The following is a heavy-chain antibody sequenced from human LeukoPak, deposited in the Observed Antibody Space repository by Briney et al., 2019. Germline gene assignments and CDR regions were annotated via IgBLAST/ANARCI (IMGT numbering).Heavy chain of an antibody. J-gene: IGHJ4*02. CDR3: AREGEEYQLLHGPFDY. V-gene: IGHV3-11*04. CDR2: ISSSGSTI. Sequence: GGSLRLPCAASGFTFGDYYMSWIRQAPGKGLEWVSYISSSGSTIYYADSVKGRFTISRDNAKNSLYLQMNSLRAEDTAVYYCAREGEEYQLLHGPFDYWGQGTLVTVSS. CDR1: GFTFGDYY. D-gene: IGHD2-2*01.